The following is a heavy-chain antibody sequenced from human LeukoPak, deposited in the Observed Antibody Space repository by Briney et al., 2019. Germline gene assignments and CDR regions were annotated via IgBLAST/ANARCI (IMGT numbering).Heavy chain of an antibody. J-gene: IGHJ4*02. D-gene: IGHD6-19*01. Sequence: PGGSLRLSCAASGFTFSSYAMSWVRQAPGKGLEWVSAISGSGGSTYYADSVKGRFTISRDNSKNTLYLQMNSLRAEDTAVYYCAKAPMGSGWQGTDLFYFDYWGQGTLVTVSS. CDR2: ISGSGGST. CDR1: GFTFSSYA. V-gene: IGHV3-23*01. CDR3: AKAPMGSGWQGTDLFYFDY.